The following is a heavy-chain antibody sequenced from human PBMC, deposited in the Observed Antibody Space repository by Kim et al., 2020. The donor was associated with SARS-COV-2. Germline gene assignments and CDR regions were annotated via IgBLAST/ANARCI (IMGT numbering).Heavy chain of an antibody. J-gene: IGHJ3*02. CDR3: ARVKRPDMVRGYDAFGI. CDR2: INPSGGST. Sequence: ASVKVSCKASGYTFTSYYMHWVRQAPGQGLEWMGIINPSGGSTSYPQKFQGRVTMTRDTSTSTVYMELSSLRSEDTAVYYCARVKRPDMVRGYDAFGIWGQGTMVTVSS. V-gene: IGHV1-46*01. D-gene: IGHD3-10*01. CDR1: GYTFTSYY.